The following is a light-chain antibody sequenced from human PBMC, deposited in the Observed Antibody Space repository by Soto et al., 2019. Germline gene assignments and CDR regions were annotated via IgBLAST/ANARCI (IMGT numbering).Light chain of an antibody. J-gene: IGKJ1*01. V-gene: IGKV1-5*01. Sequence: DIQMTQSPSTLSASVVDRVTITCRASQSISSWLAWYQQKPGRAPRLLIYDVSNLESGVPSRFSGSGSGTEFTLTITSLQPEDFAIYYCQQYETYSGTCGQGTKVDIK. CDR1: QSISSW. CDR3: QQYETYSGT. CDR2: DVS.